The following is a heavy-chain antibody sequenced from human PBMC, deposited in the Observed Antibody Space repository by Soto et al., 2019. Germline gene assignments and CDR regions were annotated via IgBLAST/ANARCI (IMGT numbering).Heavy chain of an antibody. J-gene: IGHJ4*02. D-gene: IGHD1-1*01. V-gene: IGHV4-39*01. CDR3: ARNIHNQGFEYYFDS. Sequence: QLQLQESGPGLVKPSETLSLTCNASGGSITSSGSAWGWIRQSPGKGLEWIGTIDYSGNIYYIPSLKSRITISVDTSKNQISLKLSSVNAADTAVYYCARNIHNQGFEYYFDSWGQGTLVTVSS. CDR1: GGSITSSGSA. CDR2: IDYSGNI.